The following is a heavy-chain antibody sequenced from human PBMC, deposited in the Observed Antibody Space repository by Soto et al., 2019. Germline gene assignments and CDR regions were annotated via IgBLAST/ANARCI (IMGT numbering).Heavy chain of an antibody. CDR2: ISYDGSLQ. CDR3: VSDRGYGHASVPYS. CDR1: GFAFSSYG. V-gene: IGHV3-30*03. J-gene: IGHJ4*02. Sequence: QAQLVESGGGVVQPGRSLRLSCAASGFAFSSYGMHWVRQAPGTGLEGVAVISYDGSLQHYADSVKGRFTISRDNSKNVVLLQMSSLRAEDTAVYYCVSDRGYGHASVPYSWGQGTLVSVSS. D-gene: IGHD5-18*01.